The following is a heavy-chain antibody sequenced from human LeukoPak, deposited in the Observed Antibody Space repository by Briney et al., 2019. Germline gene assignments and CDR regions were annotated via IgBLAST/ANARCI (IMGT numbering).Heavy chain of an antibody. CDR2: IYYSGST. J-gene: IGHJ4*02. Sequence: SETLSLTCTVSGGSISSYYWSWIRQPPGKGLEWIGYIYYSGSTNYNPSLKSRVTISVDTSKNQFSLKLSSVTAADTAVYYCARDPSPGGIDYWGQGTLVTVS. CDR3: ARDPSPGGIDY. V-gene: IGHV4-59*01. CDR1: GGSISSYY.